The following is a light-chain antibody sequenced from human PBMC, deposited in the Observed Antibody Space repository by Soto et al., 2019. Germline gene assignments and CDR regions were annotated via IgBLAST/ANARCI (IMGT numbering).Light chain of an antibody. CDR1: SSDVGGYNY. J-gene: IGLJ2*01. CDR3: SSYAGSNNLGV. V-gene: IGLV2-8*01. Sequence: QSALTQPPSASGSPGQSVTISCTGTSSDVGGYNYVSWYQQHPGKAPKLMIYEVSKRPSGVPDRFSGSKSGNTASLTVSGLLAEDEADYYCSSYAGSNNLGVFGGGTKLTVL. CDR2: EVS.